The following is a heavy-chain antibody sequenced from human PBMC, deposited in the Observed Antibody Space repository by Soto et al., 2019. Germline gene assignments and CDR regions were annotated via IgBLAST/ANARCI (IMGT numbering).Heavy chain of an antibody. D-gene: IGHD2-2*01. CDR1: GGSFSSNSAA. CDR3: ARDRAVVPAPHYYYYGMDV. Sequence: SQTLSLTCAISGGSFSSNSAACNWIRQSPSRGLEWLGRTYYRSKWYNDYAVSVKSRITINPDTSKNQFSLQLNSVTPEDPAVYYCARDRAVVPAPHYYYYGMDVWGHGTTVTVSS. CDR2: TYYRSKWYN. J-gene: IGHJ6*02. V-gene: IGHV6-1*01.